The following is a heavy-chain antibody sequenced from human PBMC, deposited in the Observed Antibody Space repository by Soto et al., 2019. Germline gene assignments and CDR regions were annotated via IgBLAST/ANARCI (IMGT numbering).Heavy chain of an antibody. D-gene: IGHD2-2*01. CDR1: GFTFSSYG. CDR3: ARPYCSSTSCPGLDAFDI. Sequence: QVQMVESGGGVVQPGRSLRLSCAASGFTFSSYGMHWVRQAPGKGLEWVAVIWYDGSNKYYADSVKGRFTISRDNSKNTLYLQMSSLRAEDTAVYYCARPYCSSTSCPGLDAFDIWGQGTMVTVSS. J-gene: IGHJ3*02. V-gene: IGHV3-33*01. CDR2: IWYDGSNK.